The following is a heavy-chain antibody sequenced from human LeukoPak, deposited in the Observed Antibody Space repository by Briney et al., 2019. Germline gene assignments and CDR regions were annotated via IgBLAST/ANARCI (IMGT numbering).Heavy chain of an antibody. CDR1: RDSLTNYY. J-gene: IGHJ4*02. Sequence: SETLSLTCTVSRDSLTNYYVSWIRQPAGKRLELIGRVYTSGTTNYNPSLRSRVTMSADTSKNQFSLKLTSVTAADSAIYFCARESGYTIDYLGQGMLVTVSS. CDR2: VYTSGTT. D-gene: IGHD5-24*01. V-gene: IGHV4-4*07. CDR3: ARESGYTIDY.